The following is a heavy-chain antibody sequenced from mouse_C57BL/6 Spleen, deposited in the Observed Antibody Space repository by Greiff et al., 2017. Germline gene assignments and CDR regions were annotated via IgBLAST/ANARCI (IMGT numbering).Heavy chain of an antibody. J-gene: IGHJ3*01. D-gene: IGHD2-5*01. CDR1: GFNIKDYY. CDR2: IDPEDGGI. V-gene: IGHV14-1*01. Sequence: VQLQQSGAELVRPGASVKLSCTASGFNIKDYYMHWVKQRPEQGLEWIGRIDPEDGGIEYAPKFQGKATMTADTSSNTAYLQLSSLASEDTAVYYCTPPYSNSWFAYWGQGTLVTVSA. CDR3: TPPYSNSWFAY.